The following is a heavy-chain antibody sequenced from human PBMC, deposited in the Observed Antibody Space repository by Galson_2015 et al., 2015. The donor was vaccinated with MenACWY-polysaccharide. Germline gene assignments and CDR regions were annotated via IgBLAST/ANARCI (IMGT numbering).Heavy chain of an antibody. CDR2: MNPNSGNT. CDR1: GYSFSSYD. CDR3: ARGGKYYYDSSGYLNWFDP. D-gene: IGHD3-22*01. V-gene: IGHV1-8*01. J-gene: IGHJ5*02. Sequence: SVKVSCKASGYSFSSYDINWVRQTTGQGLEWMGWMNPNSGNTDYAQKFQGRVTMTRNTSISIAYMELSSLRSEDTAVYYCARGGKYYYDSSGYLNWFDPWGQGTLVLVSS.